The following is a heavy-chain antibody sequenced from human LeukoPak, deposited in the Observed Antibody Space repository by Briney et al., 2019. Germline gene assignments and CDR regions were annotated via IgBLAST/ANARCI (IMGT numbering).Heavy chain of an antibody. CDR2: IYYSGST. Sequence: KPSETLSLTCTVSGGSISSSSYYWGWIRQPPGKGLEWIGSIYYSGSTYYNPSLKSRVTISVDTSKNQFSLKLSSVTAADTAVYYCARSVLAAAGRFDYWGQGTLVTVSS. J-gene: IGHJ4*02. D-gene: IGHD6-13*01. CDR3: ARSVLAAAGRFDY. V-gene: IGHV4-39*01. CDR1: GGSISSSSYY.